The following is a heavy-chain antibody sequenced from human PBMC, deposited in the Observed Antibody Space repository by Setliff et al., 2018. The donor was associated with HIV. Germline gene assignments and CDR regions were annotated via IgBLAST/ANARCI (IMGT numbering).Heavy chain of an antibody. CDR2: IYHSGST. Sequence: SETLSLTCAVSGYSISSGYYWGWIRQPPGKGLEWIGNIYHSGSTYYNPSLKSRVTISVDTSKNQFSLKLRSVTAADTAVYYCARTRRRSSWSYLTFDYWGQGTLVTVSS. D-gene: IGHD6-13*01. CDR1: GYSISSGYY. V-gene: IGHV4-38-2*01. CDR3: ARTRRRSSWSYLTFDY. J-gene: IGHJ4*02.